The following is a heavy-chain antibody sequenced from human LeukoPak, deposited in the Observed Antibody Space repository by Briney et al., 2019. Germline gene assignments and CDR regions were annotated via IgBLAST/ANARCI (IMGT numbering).Heavy chain of an antibody. CDR1: GGTFSSYA. Sequence: SVKVSCKASGGTFSSYAISWVRQAPGQGLEWMGGIIHIFGTANYAQKFQGRVTITADESTSTAYMELSSLRSEDTAVYYCARASLLWFGESGHYYYGMDVWGQGTTVTVSS. J-gene: IGHJ6*02. CDR3: ARASLLWFGESGHYYYGMDV. CDR2: IIHIFGTA. V-gene: IGHV1-69*01. D-gene: IGHD3-10*01.